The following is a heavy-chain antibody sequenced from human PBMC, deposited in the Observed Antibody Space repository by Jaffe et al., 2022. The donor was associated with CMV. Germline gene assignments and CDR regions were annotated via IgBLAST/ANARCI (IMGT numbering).Heavy chain of an antibody. CDR2: IIPILGIA. D-gene: IGHD2-8*01. CDR3: ARDFYCTNGVCYTKSSGVLNY. Sequence: QVQLVQSGAEVKKPGSSVKVSCKASGGTFSSYAISWVRQAPGQGLEWMGRIIPILGIANYAQKFQGRVTITADKSTSTAYMELSSLRSEDTAVYYCARDFYCTNGVCYTKSSGVLNYWGQGTLVTVSS. CDR1: GGTFSSYA. V-gene: IGHV1-69*09. J-gene: IGHJ4*02.